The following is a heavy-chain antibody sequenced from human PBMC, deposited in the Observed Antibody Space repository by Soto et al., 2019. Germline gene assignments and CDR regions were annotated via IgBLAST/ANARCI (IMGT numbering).Heavy chain of an antibody. CDR2: ISGSGGST. CDR1: GLTFSSYA. D-gene: IGHD6-13*01. CDR3: QRDESRHSSARGWFDP. V-gene: IGHV3-23*01. J-gene: IGHJ5*02. Sequence: GGSLRLSCAASGLTFSSYAMSWVRQAPGKGLELVSAISGSGGSTYYADSVKGRFTISRDNAKNSLHLQMNSLRAEDTAVYYCQRDESRHSSARGWFDPWGPGTMVTVS.